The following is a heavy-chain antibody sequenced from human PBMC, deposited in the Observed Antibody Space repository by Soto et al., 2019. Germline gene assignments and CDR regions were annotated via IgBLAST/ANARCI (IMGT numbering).Heavy chain of an antibody. D-gene: IGHD2-21*01. J-gene: IGHJ4*02. CDR3: AISLNLWPFDY. Sequence: ASVKVSCKVSVYTLTELSMHWVRQAPGKGREWMGGFDLEDAETIYAQKSPGRVTMTEDTSTDTAYMELSSLRSDDTAVYYCAISLNLWPFDYWGQGTLVTVSS. V-gene: IGHV1-24*01. CDR1: VYTLTELS. CDR2: FDLEDAET.